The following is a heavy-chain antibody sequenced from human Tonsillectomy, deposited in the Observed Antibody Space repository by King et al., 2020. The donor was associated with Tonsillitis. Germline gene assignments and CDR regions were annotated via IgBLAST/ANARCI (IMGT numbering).Heavy chain of an antibody. CDR2: INPNSGGT. J-gene: IGHJ3*02. V-gene: IGHV1-2*02. CDR3: AREPYSSSWDDAFDI. Sequence: VQLVQSGAEVKKPGASVKVSCKASGYTFTGYYMHWVRQAPGQGLEWMGWINPNSGGTNYAQKFQGRVTMTRDTSISTAYMELSRLGSYDTAVYYCAREPYSSSWDDAFDIWGQGTMVTVSS. D-gene: IGHD6-13*01. CDR1: GYTFTGYY.